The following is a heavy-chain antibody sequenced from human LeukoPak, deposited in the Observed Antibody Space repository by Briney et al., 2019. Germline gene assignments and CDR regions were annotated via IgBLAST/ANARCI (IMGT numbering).Heavy chain of an antibody. Sequence: KSSETLSLTCTVSGYSITSGYYWGWIRQTPGKGLEWIGSSYHTGSTLYNPSLKSRVTISVDRSKNQFSLKLSSVTAADTAVYYCARDLATGSRTFDYWGQGTLVTVSS. CDR1: GYSITSGYY. CDR2: SYHTGST. J-gene: IGHJ4*02. V-gene: IGHV4-38-2*02. CDR3: ARDLATGSRTFDY. D-gene: IGHD1-1*01.